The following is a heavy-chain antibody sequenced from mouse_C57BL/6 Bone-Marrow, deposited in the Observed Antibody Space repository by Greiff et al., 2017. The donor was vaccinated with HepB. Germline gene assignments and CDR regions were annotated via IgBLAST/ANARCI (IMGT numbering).Heavy chain of an antibody. CDR1: GYAFSSYW. J-gene: IGHJ3*01. V-gene: IGHV1-80*01. D-gene: IGHD2-1*01. CDR3: ARSVYYRFAY. Sequence: VQLVESGAELVKPGASVKISCKASGYAFSSYWMNWVKQRPGKGLEWIGQIYPGDGDTNYNGKFKGKATLTADKSSSTAYMQLSSLTSEDSAVYFCARSVYYRFAYWGQGTLVTVSA. CDR2: IYPGDGDT.